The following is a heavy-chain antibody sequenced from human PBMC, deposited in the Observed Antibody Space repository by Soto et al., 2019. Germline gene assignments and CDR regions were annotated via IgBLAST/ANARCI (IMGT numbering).Heavy chain of an antibody. CDR1: GGSVSSGSYY. CDR3: ARLSAAWFDP. J-gene: IGHJ5*02. Sequence: QVQLQESGPGLVKPSETLSLTCTVSGGSVSSGSYYWGWIRQPPGKGLEWIGYIYHSGRTNYNPSLKSRVPISVDTSKNPSSLSLTSVTATDTAVYYCARLSAAWFDPWGQGTLFTVA. CDR2: IYHSGRT. V-gene: IGHV4-61*01. D-gene: IGHD6-19*01.